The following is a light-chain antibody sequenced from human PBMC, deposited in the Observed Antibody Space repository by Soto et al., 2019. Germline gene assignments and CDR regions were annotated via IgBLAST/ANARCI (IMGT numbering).Light chain of an antibody. CDR3: QQFNNYPWT. V-gene: IGKV1-5*03. CDR2: KAS. J-gene: IGKJ1*01. Sequence: DIQMTQSPSTLSASVGDRVTNTCRASQSISSWLAWYQQKPGKAPKLLIYKASSLESGVPSRFSGSGSGTEFTLTISSLQPDDFATYYCQQFNNYPWTFGQGTKVDIK. CDR1: QSISSW.